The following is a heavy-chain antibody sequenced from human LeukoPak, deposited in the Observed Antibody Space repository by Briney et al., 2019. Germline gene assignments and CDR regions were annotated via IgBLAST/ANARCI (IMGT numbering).Heavy chain of an antibody. CDR1: GFTFSSYW. CDR2: VKQDGSEK. Sequence: GGSLRLSCAASGFTFSSYWMSWVRQAPGKGLEWVANVKQDGSEKYYVDSVKGRFTISRDNAKNSLYLQMNSLRAEDTAVYYCARDLSWFGELSLDYWGQGTLVTVSS. D-gene: IGHD3-10*01. V-gene: IGHV3-7*04. CDR3: ARDLSWFGELSLDY. J-gene: IGHJ4*02.